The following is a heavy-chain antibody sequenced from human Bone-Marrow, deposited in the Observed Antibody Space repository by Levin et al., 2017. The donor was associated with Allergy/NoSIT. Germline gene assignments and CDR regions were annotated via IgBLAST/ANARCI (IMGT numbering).Heavy chain of an antibody. CDR1: GFIFSTYG. V-gene: IGHV3-30*18. CDR2: ISYDGSNN. D-gene: IGHD3-10*01. CDR3: AKDEGKSYYYGSGILDF. Sequence: GESLKISCAASGFIFSTYGMHWVRQAPGKGLEWVAVISYDGSNNYYPDSVKGRFTISRDNSKNTLYLQMNSLRAEDTAVYYCAKDEGKSYYYGSGILDFWGQGTLVTVSS. J-gene: IGHJ4*02.